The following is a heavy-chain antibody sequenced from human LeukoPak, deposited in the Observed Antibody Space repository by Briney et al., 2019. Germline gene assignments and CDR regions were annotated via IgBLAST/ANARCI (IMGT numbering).Heavy chain of an antibody. CDR3: ARGITMVRGVNYFDY. CDR1: GYTFTGYY. J-gene: IGHJ4*03. V-gene: IGHV1-2*02. Sequence: GASVKVSCKASGYTFTGYYMHWVRQAPGQGLEWMGWINPKSGGTNYAQKLQGRVTMTTDTSTSTAYMELRSLRSDDTAVYYCARGITMVRGVNYFDYWGKGTTVTVSS. D-gene: IGHD3-10*01. CDR2: INPKSGGT.